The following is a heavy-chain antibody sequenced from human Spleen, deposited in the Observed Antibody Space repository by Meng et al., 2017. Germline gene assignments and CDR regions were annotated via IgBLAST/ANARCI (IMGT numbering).Heavy chain of an antibody. CDR3: ARSPIDKYDLSALPLDY. CDR2: INAGNGNT. V-gene: IGHV1-3*01. D-gene: IGHD3-22*01. J-gene: IGHJ4*02. Sequence: ASVKVSCKASGYTFTRYAMHWVRQAPGQRLEWMGWINAGNGNTKYSQKFQGRVTITRDTSASTAYMELSSLRSEDTAVYYCARSPIDKYDLSALPLDYWGQGTLVTVSS. CDR1: GYTFTRYA.